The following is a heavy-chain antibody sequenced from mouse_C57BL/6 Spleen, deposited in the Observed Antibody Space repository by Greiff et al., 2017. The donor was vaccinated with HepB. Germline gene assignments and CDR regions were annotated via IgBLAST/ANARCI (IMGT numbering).Heavy chain of an antibody. CDR1: GFTFSSYA. Sequence: DVMLVESGEGLVKPGGSLKLSCAASGFTFSSYAMSWVRQTPEKRLEWVAYISSGGDYIYYADTVKGRFTISRDNARNTLYLQMSSLKSEDTAMYYCTLYYYGSSSYAMDYWGQGTSVTVSS. CDR2: ISSGGDYI. J-gene: IGHJ4*01. V-gene: IGHV5-9-1*02. CDR3: TLYYYGSSSYAMDY. D-gene: IGHD1-1*01.